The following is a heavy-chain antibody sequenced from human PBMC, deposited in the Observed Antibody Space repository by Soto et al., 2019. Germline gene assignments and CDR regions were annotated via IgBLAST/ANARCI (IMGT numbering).Heavy chain of an antibody. D-gene: IGHD1-26*01. CDR2: IYWDDSK. V-gene: IGHV2-5*02. CDR3: THAYGGMSLY. Sequence: QITLKESGPTLVKPTQTLTLTCTFSGFSLTTDRVGVGWIRQPPGEALEWLAVIYWDDSKTYRPSLESRLTITKDTSKNPVALTMTNIDSLDTATYYCTHAYGGMSLYWGPGTLVTVSS. CDR1: GFSLTTDRVG. J-gene: IGHJ4*02.